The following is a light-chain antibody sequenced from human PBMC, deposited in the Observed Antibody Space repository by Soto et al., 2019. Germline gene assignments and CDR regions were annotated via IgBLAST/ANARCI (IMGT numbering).Light chain of an antibody. V-gene: IGKV1-5*03. J-gene: IGKJ1*01. CDR3: QHYNSYSEA. CDR1: QSVSTS. Sequence: GDRVTIACRARQSVSTSLAWYQQKPGKAPKLLIYKASTLKSGVPSRFSGSGSGTEFTLTISSLQPDDFATYYCQHYNSYSEAFGQGTKVDIK. CDR2: KAS.